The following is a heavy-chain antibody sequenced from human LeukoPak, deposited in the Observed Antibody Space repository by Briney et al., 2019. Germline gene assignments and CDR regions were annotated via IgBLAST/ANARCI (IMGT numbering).Heavy chain of an antibody. CDR1: GGSFSSSTHY. CDR2: IFYSGST. D-gene: IGHD6-13*01. Sequence: PSETLSLICTVSGGSFSSSTHYWGWVRQSPGRGLEWIGSIFYSGSTYYTPSLKSRVNISVATSRNQFSLRLASVTAADTAVYYCVGNIAARFRPFDFWGQGTLVTVSS. J-gene: IGHJ4*02. CDR3: VGNIAARFRPFDF. V-gene: IGHV4-39*01.